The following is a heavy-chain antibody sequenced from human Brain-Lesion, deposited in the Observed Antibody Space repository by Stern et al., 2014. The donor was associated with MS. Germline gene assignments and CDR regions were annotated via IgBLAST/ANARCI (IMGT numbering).Heavy chain of an antibody. V-gene: IGHV4-4*02. J-gene: IGHJ3*02. CDR1: GGSISSSNW. Sequence: DQLVESGPGLVKPSGTLSLTCAVSGGSISSSNWWSWVRQSPGKGLEWVGEIYHSGGTKYSPSFESRVIISVDKPKNQFSLKLSYVTAADTAVYYCARELPDLNAFDIWGQGTMVTVSS. CDR2: IYHSGGT. CDR3: ARELPDLNAFDI. D-gene: IGHD1-14*01.